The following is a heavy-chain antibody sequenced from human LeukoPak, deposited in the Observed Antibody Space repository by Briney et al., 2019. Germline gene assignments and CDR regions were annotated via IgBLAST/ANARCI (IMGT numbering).Heavy chain of an antibody. D-gene: IGHD2-15*01. CDR2: INHSGST. CDR3: ARGSAWYSYLYFDY. J-gene: IGHJ4*02. Sequence: SETLSLTCAVYGGSFSGYYWSWIRQPPGKGLEWIGEINHSGSTNYNPSLKSRVTISVDTSKNQFSLKLSSVTAGDTAVYYCARGSAWYSYLYFDYWGQGTLVTVSS. CDR1: GGSFSGYY. V-gene: IGHV4-34*01.